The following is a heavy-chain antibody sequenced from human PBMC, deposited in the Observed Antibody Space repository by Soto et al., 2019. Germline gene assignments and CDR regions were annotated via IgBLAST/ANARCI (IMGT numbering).Heavy chain of an antibody. Sequence: GASVKVSCEASGFTFTSSAVQWVRQARGERLEWIGWIVVGSGNTNYAQKFQERVTITRDMSTSTAYMELSSLRSEDTAVYYCAADRPDWHDFQDWFDPWGQGPLLTLYS. CDR1: GFTFTSSA. CDR2: IVVGSGNT. J-gene: IGHJ5*02. V-gene: IGHV1-58*01. CDR3: AADRPDWHDFQDWFDP. D-gene: IGHD1-1*01.